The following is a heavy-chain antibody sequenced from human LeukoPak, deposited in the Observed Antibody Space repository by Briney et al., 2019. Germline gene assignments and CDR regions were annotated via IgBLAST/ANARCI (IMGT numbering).Heavy chain of an antibody. V-gene: IGHV4-59*01. CDR3: ARALRLWGGNSGIAFDI. J-gene: IGHJ3*02. Sequence: SETLSPTCTVSGGSISSYYWSWIRQPPGKGLEWIGYIYNSGSTNYNHSLKSRVTISEDMSNNQFSLKLSSVTAADTAVYYCARALRLWGGNSGIAFDIWGQGTMVTVSS. CDR2: IYNSGST. CDR1: GGSISSYY. D-gene: IGHD4-23*01.